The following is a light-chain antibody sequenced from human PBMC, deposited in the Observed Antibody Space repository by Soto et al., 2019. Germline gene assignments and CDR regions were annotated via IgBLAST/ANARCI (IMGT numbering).Light chain of an antibody. V-gene: IGKV3-15*01. J-gene: IGKJ5*01. CDR1: QSVSSN. CDR2: DAS. Sequence: EIVMTPSPATLSVSTGDRATLSCRASQSVSSNLAWHQQKPGQAPRILMYDASTRATGIPARFSGSGSGTEFTLTISSLQSEDFAVYYCQQYHNWPITFGQGTRLEI. CDR3: QQYHNWPIT.